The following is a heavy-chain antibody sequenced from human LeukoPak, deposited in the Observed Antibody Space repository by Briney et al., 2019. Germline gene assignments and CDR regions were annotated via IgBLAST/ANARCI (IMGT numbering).Heavy chain of an antibody. J-gene: IGHJ6*02. CDR3: ARDISRTMDV. CDR2: INTDGSTT. D-gene: IGHD2/OR15-2a*01. CDR1: GFTFSSFA. V-gene: IGHV3-74*01. Sequence: PGGSLRLSCAASGFTFSSFAMSWVRQAPGKGLVWVSIINTDGSTTRYADFVEGRFTISRDNARNTLYLEMNSLRVEDTAVYFCARDISRTMDVWGQGTTVTV.